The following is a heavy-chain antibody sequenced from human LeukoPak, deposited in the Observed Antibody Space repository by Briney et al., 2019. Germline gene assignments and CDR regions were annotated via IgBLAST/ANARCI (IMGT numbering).Heavy chain of an antibody. V-gene: IGHV3-23*01. CDR2: FSSSDGTT. D-gene: IGHD1-26*01. J-gene: IGHJ4*02. CDR3: AKDRGGSSPPFDY. Sequence: PGGSLRLSCAASGFTFSIYGMSWVRQAPGKGLEWVSGFSSSDGTTHYADSVKGRLTISRDISKNTLYLQMNRLRAEDTAVYYCAKDRGGSSPPFDYWGQGTLVTVSS. CDR1: GFTFSIYG.